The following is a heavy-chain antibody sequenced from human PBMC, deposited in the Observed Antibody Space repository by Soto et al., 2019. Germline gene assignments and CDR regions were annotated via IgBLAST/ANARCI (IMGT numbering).Heavy chain of an antibody. J-gene: IGHJ4*02. D-gene: IGHD3-10*01. CDR3: ATRPYGSGSQEC. Sequence: EVQLLESGGGLVQPGGSLRLSCAASGFTFSSYALSWVRQAPGKGVEWVSAISGRGGSTYYADSVKGRFTISRDNSKKTLYLQMISLRAEDTAVDYCATRPYGSGSQECWGQGTLVAV. CDR1: GFTFSSYA. CDR2: ISGRGGST. V-gene: IGHV3-23*01.